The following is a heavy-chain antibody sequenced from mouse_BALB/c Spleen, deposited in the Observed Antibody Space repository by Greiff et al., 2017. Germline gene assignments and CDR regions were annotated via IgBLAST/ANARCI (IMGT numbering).Heavy chain of an antibody. Sequence: QVQLQQPGAELVKPGTSVKLSCKASGYNFTSYWINWVKLRPGQGLEWIGDIYPGSGSTNYNEKFKSKATLTVATSSSTAYMQLSSLASEDSALYSCARLSSSLYYYAMDDWGQGTSVTVSS. CDR2: IYPGSGST. V-gene: IGHV1-55*01. CDR3: ARLSSSLYYYAMDD. CDR1: GYNFTSYW. J-gene: IGHJ4*01. D-gene: IGHD1-1*01.